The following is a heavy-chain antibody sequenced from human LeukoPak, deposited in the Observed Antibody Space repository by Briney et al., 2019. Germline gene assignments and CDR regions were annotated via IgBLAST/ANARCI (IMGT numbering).Heavy chain of an antibody. J-gene: IGHJ4*02. V-gene: IGHV3-21*01. CDR1: GFTFSSYS. Sequence: GGSLRLSCAASGFTFSSYSMNWVRQAPGKGLEAVSSISSSSSYIYYADSVKCRFTISRDNAKNSLYLQMNSLRAEDTAVYYCARDYYDSSGYYQDDYWGQGTLVTVSS. D-gene: IGHD3-22*01. CDR3: ARDYYDSSGYYQDDY. CDR2: ISSSSSYI.